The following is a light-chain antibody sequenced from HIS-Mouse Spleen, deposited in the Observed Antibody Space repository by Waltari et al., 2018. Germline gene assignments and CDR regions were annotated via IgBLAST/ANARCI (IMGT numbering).Light chain of an antibody. V-gene: IGKV1-5*03. CDR1: KSISNW. J-gene: IGKJ2*01. CDR2: KAS. CDR3: QQYNSYSMYT. Sequence: DIQLTQSPSTLSASVGDRVTITCRASKSISNWLAWYQQKPGKAPKLLIYKASSLESGVPSRFSGSGSGTEFTLTISSLQPDDFATYYCQQYNSYSMYTFGQGTKLEIK.